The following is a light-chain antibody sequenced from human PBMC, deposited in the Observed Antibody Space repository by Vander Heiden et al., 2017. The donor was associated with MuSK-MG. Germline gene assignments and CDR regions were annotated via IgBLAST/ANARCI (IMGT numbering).Light chain of an antibody. Sequence: EIVFTQSPGTLSLSPGERATPSCRASKSVETNYVAWQQQKPGQAPRLLIYGTSIRFTGIPDRFSGRGSGTDFTLTIRRVEPEDFAIYYCHQYCTSPHTFGQGTKLEIK. V-gene: IGKV3-20*01. CDR1: KSVETNY. CDR2: GTS. CDR3: HQYCTSPHT. J-gene: IGKJ2*01.